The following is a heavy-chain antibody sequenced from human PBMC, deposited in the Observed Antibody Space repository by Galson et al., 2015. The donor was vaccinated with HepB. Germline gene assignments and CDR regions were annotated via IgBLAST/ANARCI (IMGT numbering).Heavy chain of an antibody. CDR2: IYSGGST. D-gene: IGHD2-2*01. Sequence: SLRLSCAASGFTVSSNYMSWVRQAPGKGLEWVSVIYSGGSTYYADSVKGRFTISRDNSKNTLYLQMNSLRAEDTAVYYCARGRTRYCSSTSCPLSYWGQGTLVTVSS. J-gene: IGHJ4*02. CDR3: ARGRTRYCSSTSCPLSY. V-gene: IGHV3-53*01. CDR1: GFTVSSNY.